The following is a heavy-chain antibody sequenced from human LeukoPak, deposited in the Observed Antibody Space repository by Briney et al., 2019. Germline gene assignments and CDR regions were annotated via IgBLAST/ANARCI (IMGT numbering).Heavy chain of an antibody. CDR3: ARVSPYSSSYDY. D-gene: IGHD6-6*01. V-gene: IGHV1-8*03. CDR1: GYTFTSYD. J-gene: IGHJ4*02. CDR2: MNPNSGNT. Sequence: GASVKVSCKASGYTFTSYDINWVRQATGQGLEWMGWMNPNSGNTGYAQKFQGRVTITRNTSISTAYMELSSLRSEDTAVYYCARVSPYSSSYDYWGQGTLVTVSS.